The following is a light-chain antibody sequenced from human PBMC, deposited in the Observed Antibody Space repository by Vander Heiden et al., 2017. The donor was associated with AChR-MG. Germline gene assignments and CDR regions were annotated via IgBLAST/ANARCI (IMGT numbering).Light chain of an antibody. CDR3: NSRDSSGDHHWV. CDR1: SLRNYY. CDR2: GKN. Sequence: SSELTQDPAVSVALGQTVKITCQGDSLRNYYASWYQQKPGQAPVLVIYGKNNRPSGIPDRFSGSTSGNTASLTITGAQAEDEADYYCNSRDSSGDHHWVFGGGTKLTVL. J-gene: IGLJ3*02. V-gene: IGLV3-19*01.